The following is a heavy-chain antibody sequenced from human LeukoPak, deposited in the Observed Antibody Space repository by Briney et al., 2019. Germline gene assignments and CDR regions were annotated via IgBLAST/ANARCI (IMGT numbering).Heavy chain of an antibody. D-gene: IGHD2-21*01. CDR3: ARGSGDGGVDI. J-gene: IGHJ3*02. V-gene: IGHV4-30-4*08. Sequence: PSETLSLTCTVSGGSISSGDYYWSWIRQPPGKGLEWIGYIYYSGSTYYNPSLKSRVTISVDTSKNQFSLKLSSVTAADTAVYYCARGSGDGGVDIWGQGTMVTVSS. CDR2: IYYSGST. CDR1: GGSISSGDYY.